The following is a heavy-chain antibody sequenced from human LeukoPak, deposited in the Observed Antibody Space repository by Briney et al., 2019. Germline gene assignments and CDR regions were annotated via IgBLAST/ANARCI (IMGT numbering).Heavy chain of an antibody. J-gene: IGHJ4*02. Sequence: ASVKVSCKASGGAFRNCAISWVRQAPGQGLEWMGGIIPHFGTVKYAQKFQGRVTITADESTSTAYMELTSLRSEDTAVCYCARAYYYDSTGPFDSWGQGTLVTVSS. V-gene: IGHV1-69*13. CDR1: GGAFRNCA. CDR2: IIPHFGTV. CDR3: ARAYYYDSTGPFDS. D-gene: IGHD3-22*01.